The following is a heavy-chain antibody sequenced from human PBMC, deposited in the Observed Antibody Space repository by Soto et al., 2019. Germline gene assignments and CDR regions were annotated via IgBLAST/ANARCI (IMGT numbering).Heavy chain of an antibody. CDR2: IIPIFGTP. J-gene: IGHJ6*02. CDR3: ARSEYTDLNFYAMDV. Sequence: QVQLVQSGAEVKKPGSSVKVSCKASGGTFNNYAISWVRQAPGQGLEWLGGIIPIFGTPQYAQRFQGRVTITADKSTDTVYLELRSDDAAVYYCARSEYTDLNFYAMDVWGQVTTVTVSS. CDR1: GGTFNNYA. V-gene: IGHV1-69*06. D-gene: IGHD2-21*02.